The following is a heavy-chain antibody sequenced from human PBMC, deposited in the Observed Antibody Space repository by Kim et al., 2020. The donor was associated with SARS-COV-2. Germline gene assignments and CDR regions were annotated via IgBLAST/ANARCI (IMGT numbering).Heavy chain of an antibody. CDR2: IKEDGGET. J-gene: IGHJ4*02. CDR1: GFTFSGYW. D-gene: IGHD1-26*01. CDR3: ARARMVATTEFFY. V-gene: IGHV3-7*01. Sequence: GGSLRLSCAASGFTFSGYWLSWVRQAPGKGLEWVATIKEDGGETNYVDSVKGRFTISRDNAKNSLYLQMNSLRAEDTAVYYCARARMVATTEFFYLGQGTLVTVSA.